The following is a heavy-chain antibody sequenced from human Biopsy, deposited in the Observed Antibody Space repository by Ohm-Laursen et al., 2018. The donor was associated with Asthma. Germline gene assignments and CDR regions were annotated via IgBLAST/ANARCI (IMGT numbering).Heavy chain of an antibody. J-gene: IGHJ4*02. Sequence: SLRLSCAASGFTFSSYAMSWVRQAPGKGLDWVAVISFDGSNKNYTDSVKGRFTISRDNSRNTLHLQMNSLRAEDTAVYYCAKDVFPGWELRRGPDYWGQGTLVTVSS. CDR1: GFTFSSYA. D-gene: IGHD1-26*01. CDR2: ISFDGSNK. CDR3: AKDVFPGWELRRGPDY. V-gene: IGHV3-30*18.